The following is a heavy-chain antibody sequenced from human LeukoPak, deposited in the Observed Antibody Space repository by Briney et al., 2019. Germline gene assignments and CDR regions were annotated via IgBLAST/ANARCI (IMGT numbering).Heavy chain of an antibody. D-gene: IGHD5-24*01. CDR3: ARHESKDGYRGFDY. V-gene: IGHV4-59*08. CDR2: IYHSGST. CDR1: GGSISYFD. J-gene: IGHJ4*02. Sequence: SETLSLTCTVSGGSISYFDWSWIRQPPGKGLEWIGYIYHSGSTNYNPSLKSRVTISVDRSKKLFSLSLSSMTAADTAVYYCARHESKDGYRGFDYWGQGTLVTVSS.